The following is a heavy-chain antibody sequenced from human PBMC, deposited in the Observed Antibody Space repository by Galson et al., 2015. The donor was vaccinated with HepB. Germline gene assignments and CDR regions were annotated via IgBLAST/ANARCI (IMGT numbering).Heavy chain of an antibody. CDR2: INPSGGST. D-gene: IGHD4-23*01. CDR1: GYTFTSYY. J-gene: IGHJ6*02. Sequence: SVKVSCKASGYTFTSYYMHWVRQAPGQGLEWMGIINPSGGSTSYAQKLQGRVTMTRDTSTSTVYMELSSLRSEDTAVYYCARAARWHLLSRGYYGMDVWGQGTTVTVSS. V-gene: IGHV1-46*04. CDR3: ARAARWHLLSRGYYGMDV.